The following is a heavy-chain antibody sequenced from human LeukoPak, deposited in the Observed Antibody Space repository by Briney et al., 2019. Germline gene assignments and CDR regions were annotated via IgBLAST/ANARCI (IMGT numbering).Heavy chain of an antibody. CDR1: GFTFSGSA. V-gene: IGHV3-73*01. D-gene: IGHD6-19*01. CDR3: TRLASSGWYNWFDP. Sequence: GGSLRLSCAAPGFTFSGSAMHWVRQASGKGLEWVGRIRSKANSYATAYAASVRGRFTISRDDSKNTAYLQMNSLKTEDTAVYYCTRLASSGWYNWFDPWGQGTLVTVSS. CDR2: IRSKANSYAT. J-gene: IGHJ5*02.